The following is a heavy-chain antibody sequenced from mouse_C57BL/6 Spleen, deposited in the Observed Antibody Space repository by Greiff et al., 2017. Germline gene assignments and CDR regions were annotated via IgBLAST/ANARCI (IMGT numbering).Heavy chain of an antibody. CDR3: TPYDGYFDY. Sequence: EVQGVESGAELVRPGASVKLSCTASGFNIKDDYMHWVKQRPEQGLEWIGWIDPENGDTEYASKFQGKATITADTSSNTAYLQLSSLTSEDTAVYYCTPYDGYFDYWGQGTTLTVSS. D-gene: IGHD2-3*01. CDR1: GFNIKDDY. CDR2: IDPENGDT. V-gene: IGHV14-4*01. J-gene: IGHJ2*01.